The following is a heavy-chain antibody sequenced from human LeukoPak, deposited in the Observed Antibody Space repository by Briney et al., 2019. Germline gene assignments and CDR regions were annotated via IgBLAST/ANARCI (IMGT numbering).Heavy chain of an antibody. Sequence: SVKVSCKASGGTFSSYAISWVRQAPGQGLEWMGGIIPIFGTANYAQKFQGRVTITTDESTSTAYVELSSLRSEGTAVYYCAREVSYYFDYWGQGTLVTVSS. CDR1: GGTFSSYA. CDR3: AREVSYYFDY. J-gene: IGHJ4*02. V-gene: IGHV1-69*05. CDR2: IIPIFGTA.